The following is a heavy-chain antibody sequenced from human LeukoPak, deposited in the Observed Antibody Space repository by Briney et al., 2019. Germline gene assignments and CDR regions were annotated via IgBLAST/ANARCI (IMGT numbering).Heavy chain of an antibody. Sequence: SETLSLACTVSGGSISSSSYYWGWIRQPPGKGLEWIGSIYYSGSTYYNPSLKSRVTISVDTSKNQFSLKLSSVTAADTAVYYCARCLGGDGENWFDPWGQGTLVTVSS. D-gene: IGHD3-10*01. CDR3: ARCLGGDGENWFDP. J-gene: IGHJ5*02. V-gene: IGHV4-39*07. CDR2: IYYSGST. CDR1: GGSISSSSYY.